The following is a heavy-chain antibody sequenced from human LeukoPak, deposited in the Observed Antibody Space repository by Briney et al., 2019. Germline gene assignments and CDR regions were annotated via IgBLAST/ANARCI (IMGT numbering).Heavy chain of an antibody. Sequence: GGSLRLSCAASGFTLSSYAMSWVRQAPGRGLEWVSGISGSGGNTYYADSVKGRFTISRDNSKNTLYLQMNSLRAEDTAVYYCAKHSDYTYYYIDCWGQGTLVTVSS. CDR2: ISGSGGNT. CDR3: AKHSDYTYYYIDC. J-gene: IGHJ4*02. V-gene: IGHV3-23*01. CDR1: GFTLSSYA. D-gene: IGHD3-16*01.